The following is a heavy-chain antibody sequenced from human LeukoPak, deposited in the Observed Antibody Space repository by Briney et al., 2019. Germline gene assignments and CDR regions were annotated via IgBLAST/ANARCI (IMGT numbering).Heavy chain of an antibody. Sequence: GGSLRLSCAASGFTFSSYTMNWVRQAPGKGLEWVSSISSSSYIFYADSVKGRFTISRDNAKNSLYLQMNSLRAEDTAVYYCARVQAVARDYWGQGTLVTVSS. CDR3: ARVQAVARDY. V-gene: IGHV3-21*01. CDR2: ISSSSYI. J-gene: IGHJ4*02. CDR1: GFTFSSYT.